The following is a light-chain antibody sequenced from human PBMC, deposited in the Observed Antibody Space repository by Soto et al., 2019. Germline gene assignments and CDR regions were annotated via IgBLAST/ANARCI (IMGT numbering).Light chain of an antibody. CDR3: SSYTSSSTL. J-gene: IGLJ1*01. CDR1: SSDVGGYNY. V-gene: IGLV2-14*01. Sequence: QSALTQPASVSGSPGQSITISCTGISSDVGGYNYVSWYQQHPGKAPKLMIYAVTDRPSGVSSRFSGSKSGNTASLTISGLQAEDEADYYCSSYTSSSTLFGTGTQLTVL. CDR2: AVT.